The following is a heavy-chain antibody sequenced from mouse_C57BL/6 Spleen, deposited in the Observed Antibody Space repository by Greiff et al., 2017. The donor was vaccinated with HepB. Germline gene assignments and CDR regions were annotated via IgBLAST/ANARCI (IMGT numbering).Heavy chain of an antibody. Sequence: QVTLKESGPGILQSSQTLSLTCSFSGFSLSTSGMGVSWIRQPSGKGLEWLAHIYWDDDKRYNPSLKSRLTIAKDTSRNQRFLKITSVDTADTATYYCARRDGSRAYYYAMDYWGQGTSVTVSS. CDR1: GFSLSTSGMG. V-gene: IGHV8-12*01. D-gene: IGHD1-1*01. J-gene: IGHJ4*01. CDR2: IYWDDDK. CDR3: ARRDGSRAYYYAMDY.